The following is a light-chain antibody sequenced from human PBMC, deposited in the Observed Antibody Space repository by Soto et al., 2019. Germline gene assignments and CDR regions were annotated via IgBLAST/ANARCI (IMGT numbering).Light chain of an antibody. J-gene: IGKJ4*01. CDR2: DAS. Sequence: IQMTQSPSTLSASIGDRVTTTCRASQSITTFLAWYQQKPGKAPQILIYDASKLEPGVPSRLSGGGSGTEFTLTISSLQPDDFATYYCQQYSTYPLTFGGGTKVDIK. V-gene: IGKV1-5*01. CDR1: QSITTF. CDR3: QQYSTYPLT.